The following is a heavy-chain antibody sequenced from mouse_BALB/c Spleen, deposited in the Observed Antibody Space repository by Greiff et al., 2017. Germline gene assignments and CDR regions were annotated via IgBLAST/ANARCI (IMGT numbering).Heavy chain of an antibody. J-gene: IGHJ4*01. D-gene: IGHD1-1*01. CDR2: IAPGSGST. CDR3: ARERYGY. Sequence: DLVKPGASVKLSCKASGYTFTSYWINWIKQRPGQGLEWIGRIAPGSGSTYYNEMFKGKATLTVDISSSTAYIQLSSLSSEDSAVYYCARERYGYWGQGTSVTVSA. CDR1: GYTFTSYW. V-gene: IGHV1S41*01.